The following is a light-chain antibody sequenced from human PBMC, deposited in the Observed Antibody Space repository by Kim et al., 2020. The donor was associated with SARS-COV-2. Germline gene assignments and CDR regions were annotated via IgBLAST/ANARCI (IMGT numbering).Light chain of an antibody. CDR3: QQYNNWPPIT. CDR2: GAS. V-gene: IGKV3-15*01. J-gene: IGKJ5*01. Sequence: APGERAALSCRASQSVSSNLAWYQQKPGQAPRLLIYGASTRATGIPARFSGSGSGTEFTLTISSLQSEDFAVYYCQQYNNWPPITFGQGTRLEIK. CDR1: QSVSSN.